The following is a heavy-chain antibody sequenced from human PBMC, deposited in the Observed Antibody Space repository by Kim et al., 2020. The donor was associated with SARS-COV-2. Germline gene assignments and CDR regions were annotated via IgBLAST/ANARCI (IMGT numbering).Heavy chain of an antibody. CDR3: ARVYCSSTSCYTDY. Sequence: GGSLRLSCAASGFTFSSYAMHWVRQAPGKGLEYVSAISSNGGSTYYANSVKGRFTISRDNSKNTLYLQMGSLRAEDMAVYYCARVYCSSTSCYTDYWGQG. V-gene: IGHV3-64*01. CDR1: GFTFSSYA. CDR2: ISSNGGST. J-gene: IGHJ4*02. D-gene: IGHD2-2*02.